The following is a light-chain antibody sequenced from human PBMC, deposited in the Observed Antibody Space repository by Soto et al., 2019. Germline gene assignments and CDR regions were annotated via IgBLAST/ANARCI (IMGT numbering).Light chain of an antibody. J-gene: IGKJ4*01. CDR1: QSISGY. CDR3: QQRVHWPPLS. CDR2: DTS. Sequence: EVVLTQSPATLSLSPGERATLSCRASQSISGYLAWYQQKPGQAPRLLIYDTSNRATGIPARFSGSGSGTDVTLPSSSLEPEDFAVYYCQQRVHWPPLSFGGGTKVEIK. V-gene: IGKV3-11*01.